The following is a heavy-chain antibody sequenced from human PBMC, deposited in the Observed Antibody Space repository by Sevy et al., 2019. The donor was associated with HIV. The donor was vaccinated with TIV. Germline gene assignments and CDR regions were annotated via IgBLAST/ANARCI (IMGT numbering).Heavy chain of an antibody. CDR1: GFTFSDHY. V-gene: IGHV3-72*01. CDR3: ATHAGIAAAGRVFDY. CDR2: TRNKADGYTT. J-gene: IGHJ4*02. Sequence: GGSLRLSCVASGFTFSDHYMEWVRQAPGKGLEWVGRTRNKADGYTTEYAASVKGRFTISRDESKNSLYVQMNSLKAEDTAVYYCATHAGIAAAGRVFDYWVQGTLVTVSS. D-gene: IGHD6-13*01.